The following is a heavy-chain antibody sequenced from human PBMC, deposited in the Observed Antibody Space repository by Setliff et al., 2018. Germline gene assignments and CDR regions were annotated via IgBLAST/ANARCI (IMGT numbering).Heavy chain of an antibody. V-gene: IGHV4-39*07. CDR2: IYYSGST. Sequence: LSLTCTVSGGSISSSSYYWGWIRQPPGKGLEWIGSIYYSGSTYHNPSLKSRVTISVDTSKNQFSLKLSSVTAADTAVYYCARGRVEMATITPFDYWGQGTLVTVSS. D-gene: IGHD5-12*01. J-gene: IGHJ4*02. CDR3: ARGRVEMATITPFDY. CDR1: GGSISSSSYY.